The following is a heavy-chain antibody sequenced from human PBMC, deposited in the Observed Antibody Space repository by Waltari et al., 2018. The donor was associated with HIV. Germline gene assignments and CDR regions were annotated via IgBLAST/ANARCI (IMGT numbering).Heavy chain of an antibody. CDR3: AKGGGGWHFDL. J-gene: IGHJ2*01. CDR1: GFIFSSYA. CDR2: ISGSGGST. D-gene: IGHD3-10*01. Sequence: EVQLLESGGGLVQPGGSLRLSCAASGFIFSSYAMSWVRQAPGKGLEWVSSISGSGGSTYYADSVKGRFTISRDNSKNTLYLQMNSLRAEDTVVYYCAKGGGGWHFDLWGRGTLVTVSS. V-gene: IGHV3-23*01.